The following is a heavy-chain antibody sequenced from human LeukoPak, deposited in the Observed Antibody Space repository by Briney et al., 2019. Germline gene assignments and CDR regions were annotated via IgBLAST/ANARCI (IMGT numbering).Heavy chain of an antibody. V-gene: IGHV3-11*01. Sequence: GGSLRLSCVVSGFTFSDYYMNWIRQAPGKGLEWVSYISPSGSTMQYADSVEGRFTISRDNAKNSLYLQMNSLRAEDTAVYYCARDEEAAGTRYFDPWGQGTLVTVSS. CDR3: ARDEEAAGTRYFDP. CDR1: GFTFSDYY. J-gene: IGHJ5*02. D-gene: IGHD6-13*01. CDR2: ISPSGSTM.